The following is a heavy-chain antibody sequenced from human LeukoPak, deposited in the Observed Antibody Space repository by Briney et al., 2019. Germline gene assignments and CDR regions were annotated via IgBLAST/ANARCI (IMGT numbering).Heavy chain of an antibody. CDR1: GFSFSSSW. CDR2: IDPAGGGI. D-gene: IGHD1-1*01. CDR3: ARDPENGALDI. Sequence: GGSLRLSCAASGFSFSSSWMSWVRQAPGKGREWVADIDPAGGGIVYVDSVKGRFTISRDNAKSSVYLQMSGLRAEDAAAYYCARDPENGALDIWGQGTMVTVSS. V-gene: IGHV3-7*01. J-gene: IGHJ3*02.